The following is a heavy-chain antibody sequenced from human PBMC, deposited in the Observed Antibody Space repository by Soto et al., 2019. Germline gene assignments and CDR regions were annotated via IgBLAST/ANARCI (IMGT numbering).Heavy chain of an antibody. CDR3: ARALRYFDWSPSFDY. CDR2: ISPYNGDT. CDR1: GYTFSDFG. Sequence: ASVKVSCKASGYTFSDFGISWVRQAPGQGLEWMGWISPYNGDTKYTQKLQGRVTMTTDTSTGTAYMELRSLRSDDTAVYYCARALRYFDWSPSFDYWGQGTLVTVSS. V-gene: IGHV1-18*01. J-gene: IGHJ4*02. D-gene: IGHD3-9*01.